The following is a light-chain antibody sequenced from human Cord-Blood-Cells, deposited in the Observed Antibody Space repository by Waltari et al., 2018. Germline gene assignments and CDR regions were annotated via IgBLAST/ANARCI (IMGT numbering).Light chain of an antibody. CDR2: EVS. CDR1: RSDAGGYNY. CDR3: SSYAGSNNFWV. J-gene: IGLJ3*02. V-gene: IGLV2-8*01. Sequence: QSALTQPPCASGSPGQSVTISCTGTRSDAGGYNYVPWYQQHPGKAPKLMIYEVSKRPSGVPDRFSGSKSGNTASLTVSGLQAEDEADYYCSSYAGSNNFWVFGGGTKLTVL.